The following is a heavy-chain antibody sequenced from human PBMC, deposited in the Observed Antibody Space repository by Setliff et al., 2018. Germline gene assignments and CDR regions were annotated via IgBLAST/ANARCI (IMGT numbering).Heavy chain of an antibody. J-gene: IGHJ4*02. CDR3: ASSRDYNFWSGYYSPLGY. CDR2: IIPIFGTA. Sequence: SVKVSCKASGGTFSSYAISWVRQAPGQGLEWMGGIIPIFGTANYAQKFQGRVTITADESTSTAYMELSSLRSEDTAVYYCASSRDYNFWSGYYSPLGYWGQGTLVTVSS. D-gene: IGHD3-3*01. V-gene: IGHV1-69*13. CDR1: GGTFSSYA.